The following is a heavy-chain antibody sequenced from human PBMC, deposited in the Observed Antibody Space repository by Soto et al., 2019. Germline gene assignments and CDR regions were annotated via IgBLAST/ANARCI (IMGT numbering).Heavy chain of an antibody. J-gene: IGHJ6*02. CDR3: ARFSRERGNYYYGMDV. CDR2: ISAYNGNT. V-gene: IGHV1-18*01. D-gene: IGHD1-26*01. CDR1: GYTLTRHG. Sequence: QVQLVQSGAEVKKPGASVKVSLRASGYTLTRHGISWVRQAPGQGLEWMGWISAYNGNTNYAQKLQGRVTMTTDTSTSTAYMELRSLRSDDTAAYYCARFSRERGNYYYGMDVWGQGTTVTVSS.